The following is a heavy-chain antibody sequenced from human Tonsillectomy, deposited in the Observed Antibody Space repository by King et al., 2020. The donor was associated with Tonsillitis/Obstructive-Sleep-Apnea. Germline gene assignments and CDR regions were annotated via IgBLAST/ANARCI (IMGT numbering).Heavy chain of an antibody. D-gene: IGHD2-2*01. CDR2: INPNSGGT. CDR1: GYTFTGYY. CDR3: ARDTIADCSSTSCPPYYYMDV. J-gene: IGHJ6*03. Sequence: VQLVESGAEVKKPGASVKVSCKASGYTFTGYYMHWVRQAPGQGLEWMGWINPNSGGTNYAQQFQGWVTMTRDTSISTAYMELSRLRSDDTAVYYCARDTIADCSSTSCPPYYYMDVWGKGTTVTVS. V-gene: IGHV1-2*04.